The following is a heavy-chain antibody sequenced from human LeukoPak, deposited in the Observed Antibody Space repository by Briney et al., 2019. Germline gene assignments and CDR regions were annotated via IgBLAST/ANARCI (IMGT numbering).Heavy chain of an antibody. CDR1: GGSISSGDYY. CDR3: ASYLICGGDCYYFGY. J-gene: IGHJ4*02. D-gene: IGHD2-21*02. Sequence: PSETLSLTCTVSGGSISSGDYYWSWIRQPPGKGLEWIGYIYYSGSTYYNPSLKSRVTISVDTSKNQFSLKLSSVTAADTAVYYCASYLICGGDCYYFGYWGQGTLVTVSS. V-gene: IGHV4-30-4*01. CDR2: IYYSGST.